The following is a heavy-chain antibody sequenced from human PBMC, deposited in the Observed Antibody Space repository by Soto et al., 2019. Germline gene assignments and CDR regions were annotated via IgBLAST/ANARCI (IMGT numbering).Heavy chain of an antibody. Sequence: GGSLRLSCAASGFTFSSYAMSWVRQAPGKGLEWVSAISGSGGSTYYADSVKGRFTISRDNSKNTLYLQMNSLRAEDTAVYYCAKDGGGGSLAPKNWFDPWGQGTLVTVPQ. CDR2: ISGSGGST. V-gene: IGHV3-23*01. CDR1: GFTFSSYA. J-gene: IGHJ5*02. CDR3: AKDGGGGSLAPKNWFDP. D-gene: IGHD2-15*01.